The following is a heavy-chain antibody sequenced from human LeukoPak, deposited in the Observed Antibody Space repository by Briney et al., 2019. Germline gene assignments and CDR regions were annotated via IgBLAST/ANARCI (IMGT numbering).Heavy chain of an antibody. CDR1: GYTFTAYY. D-gene: IGHD5-12*01. V-gene: IGHV1-2*02. Sequence: GAPVKVSCKASGYTFTAYYMHWVRQAPGQGLEWMGWINSNSGGSNYAQKFQGRVTMTRDTSISTVYMDLSRLRSDDTAVYYCARDRDILGSTFFDKWGQGTLVTVSS. CDR2: INSNSGGS. J-gene: IGHJ4*02. CDR3: ARDRDILGSTFFDK.